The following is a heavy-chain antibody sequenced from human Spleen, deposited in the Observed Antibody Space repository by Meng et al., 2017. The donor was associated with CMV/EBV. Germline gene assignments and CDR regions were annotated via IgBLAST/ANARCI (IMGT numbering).Heavy chain of an antibody. J-gene: IGHJ4*02. Sequence: SKTLSLTCTVSGGSISSSSYYWGWIRQPPGKGLEWIGSIYYSGSTYYNPSLKSRVTISVDTSKNQFSLKLSSVTAADTAVYYCARGAGTMIVVAEYYFDYWGQGTLVTVSS. CDR2: IYYSGST. D-gene: IGHD3-22*01. CDR1: GGSISSSSYY. CDR3: ARGAGTMIVVAEYYFDY. V-gene: IGHV4-39*01.